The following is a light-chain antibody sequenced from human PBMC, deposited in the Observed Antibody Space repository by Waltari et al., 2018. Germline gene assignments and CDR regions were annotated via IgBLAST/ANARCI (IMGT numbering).Light chain of an antibody. CDR2: EGS. CDR3: CSSSGGGTWV. V-gene: IGLV2-23*01. Sequence: QSALTQPASMSGSPGQSITISCTSTTTAFVSWYQHLPGKAPRLLIYEGSKRPSGLSGRFSGSQSGNTASLTISGLEFDDQATYYCCSSSGGGTWVFGGGTELAVL. J-gene: IGLJ3*02. CDR1: TTAF.